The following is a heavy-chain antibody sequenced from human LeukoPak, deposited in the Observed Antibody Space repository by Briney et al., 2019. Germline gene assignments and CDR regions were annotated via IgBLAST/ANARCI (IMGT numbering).Heavy chain of an antibody. CDR2: IIPIFGTA. CDR3: ARGPELARFDY. D-gene: IGHD6-13*01. CDR1: GGTFSSYA. Sequence: SVKVSCKASGGTFSSYAISWVRQAPGQGLEWMGGIIPIFGTANYAQTFQGRVTITTDESTSTAYMELSRLRSEHTAVYYCARGPELARFDYCGHGTLVTVSS. J-gene: IGHJ4*01. V-gene: IGHV1-69*05.